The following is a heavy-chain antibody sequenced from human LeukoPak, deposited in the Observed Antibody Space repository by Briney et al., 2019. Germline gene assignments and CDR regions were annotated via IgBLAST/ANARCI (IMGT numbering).Heavy chain of an antibody. V-gene: IGHV3-23*01. Sequence: GGSLRLSCAASGLTFSSYAMSWVRQAPGKGLEWVSAISGSGGSTYYADSVKGRFTISRDNSKNTLYLQMNSLRAEDTAVYYCAKRGYSSSNAIDYWGQGTLVTVSS. J-gene: IGHJ4*02. CDR1: GLTFSSYA. CDR3: AKRGYSSSNAIDY. D-gene: IGHD6-13*01. CDR2: ISGSGGST.